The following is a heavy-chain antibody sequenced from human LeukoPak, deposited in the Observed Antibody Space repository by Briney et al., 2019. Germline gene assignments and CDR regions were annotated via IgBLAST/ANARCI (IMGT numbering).Heavy chain of an antibody. V-gene: IGHV3-21*01. D-gene: IGHD3-22*01. CDR1: GFTFNSYS. CDR3: ARRGYSDSSGYDY. Sequence: GGSLRLSCAASGFTFNSYSMNWVRQAPGKGLEWVSSISGSNSCIYYADSVMGRSTISRDNAKNSLYLQINSLRAEDTAIYYCARRGYSDSSGYDYWGQGTLVTVSS. CDR2: ISGSNSCI. J-gene: IGHJ4*02.